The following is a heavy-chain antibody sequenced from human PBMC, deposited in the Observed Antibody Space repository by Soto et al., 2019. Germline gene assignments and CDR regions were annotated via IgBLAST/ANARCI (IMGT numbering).Heavy chain of an antibody. J-gene: IGHJ4*02. Sequence: PSETLSLTCTVSGGPISSSSYYWGWIRQPPGKGLEWIASIHYSGTTYYNPSLGSRVTMSVDTSKNQFSLKLSSVTAADTAVYYCATEDDCNNYFDNWGQGTLVTVSS. D-gene: IGHD2-21*02. CDR3: ATEDDCNNYFDN. CDR1: GGPISSSSYY. CDR2: IHYSGTT. V-gene: IGHV4-39*07.